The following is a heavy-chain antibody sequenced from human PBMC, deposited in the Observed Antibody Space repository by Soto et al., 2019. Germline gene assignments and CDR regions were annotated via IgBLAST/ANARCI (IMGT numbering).Heavy chain of an antibody. CDR1: GFTFSSYD. CDR2: ISGSGGST. Sequence: EVQLLESGGGLVQPGGSLRLSCAASGFTFSSYDMSWVRQAPGKGLEWVSAISGSGGSTYYADSVKGRFTISRDNSKNTLYLQMNSLRAEDTAVYYCAKDRNNYDYVWGSSTPIFDYWGQGTLVTVSS. D-gene: IGHD3-16*01. CDR3: AKDRNNYDYVWGSSTPIFDY. V-gene: IGHV3-23*01. J-gene: IGHJ4*02.